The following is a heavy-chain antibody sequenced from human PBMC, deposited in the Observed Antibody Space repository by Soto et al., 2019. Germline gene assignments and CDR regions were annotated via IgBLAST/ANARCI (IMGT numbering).Heavy chain of an antibody. J-gene: IGHJ4*02. CDR3: AKRGYSGYEIDY. V-gene: IGHV3-23*01. D-gene: IGHD5-12*01. Sequence: PGGSLRLSCVASGFTFSSYAMSWVRQAPGKGLEWVSAISGSGGSTYYADSVKGRFTISRDNSKNTLYLQMNSLRAEDTAVYYCAKRGYSGYEIDYWGQGTLVTVSS. CDR1: GFTFSSYA. CDR2: ISGSGGST.